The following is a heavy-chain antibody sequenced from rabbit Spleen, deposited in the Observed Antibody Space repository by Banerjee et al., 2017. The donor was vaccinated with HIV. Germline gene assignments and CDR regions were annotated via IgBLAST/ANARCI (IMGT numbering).Heavy chain of an antibody. D-gene: IGHD1-1*01. CDR2: INAATAKP. Sequence: QEQLVESGGGLVQPEGSPTLTCKASGFSFGDRDVMCWVRQAPGKGLEWIACINAATAKPVYATWAKGRFTISRTSSTTVTLRMTSLTAADTATYFCARDLVGVIGWNFYLWGSGTLVTVS. CDR3: ARDLVGVIGWNFYL. J-gene: IGHJ4*01. V-gene: IGHV1S45*01. CDR1: GFSFGDRDV.